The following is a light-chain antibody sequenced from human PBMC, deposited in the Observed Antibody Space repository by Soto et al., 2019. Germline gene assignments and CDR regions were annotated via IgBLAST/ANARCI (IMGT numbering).Light chain of an antibody. Sequence: EVVMTQSPATLSVSPGERATLSCRASQSVRSDLAWYHHKPGQAPRLLIYGASTRATGIPGRFSGSGSGTEFTLTISSLQSEDFAIYFCQQYNNWPVTFAQGTRLEIK. J-gene: IGKJ5*01. CDR1: QSVRSD. CDR3: QQYNNWPVT. V-gene: IGKV3-15*01. CDR2: GAS.